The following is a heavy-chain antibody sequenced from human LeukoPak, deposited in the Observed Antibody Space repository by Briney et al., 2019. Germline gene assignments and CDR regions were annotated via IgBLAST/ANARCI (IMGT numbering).Heavy chain of an antibody. D-gene: IGHD5-12*01. CDR1: GLTLSSYG. CDR2: ISGSGGST. J-gene: IGHJ3*02. Sequence: GGTLRLSCAASGLTLSSYGMSWVRQAPGEGLEWVSAISGSGGSTYYADSVKGRFTISRDNSKNPLYLQMNSLRAEDTAVYYCAKDGEGLRLFFDAFDIWGQGTMVTVSS. CDR3: AKDGEGLRLFFDAFDI. V-gene: IGHV3-23*01.